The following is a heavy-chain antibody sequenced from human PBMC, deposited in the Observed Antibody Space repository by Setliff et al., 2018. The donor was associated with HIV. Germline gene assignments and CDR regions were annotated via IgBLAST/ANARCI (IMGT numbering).Heavy chain of an antibody. D-gene: IGHD3-22*01. CDR1: GDSIIDSY. CDR2: IHSTGRT. V-gene: IGHV4-4*09. J-gene: IGHJ3*01. Sequence: KPSETLSLTCTVSGDSIIDSYWSWVRQPPGKGLEWIGYIHSTGRTNYSPSLKSRVTTSVDTSKNHFSLRLRSVTAADTAVYYCARLSVVIHDTFDVWGHGTMVTVSS. CDR3: ARLSVVIHDTFDV.